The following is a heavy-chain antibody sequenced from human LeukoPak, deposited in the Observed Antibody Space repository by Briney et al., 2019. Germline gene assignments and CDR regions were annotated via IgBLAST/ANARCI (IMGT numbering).Heavy chain of an antibody. CDR2: INHSGST. V-gene: IGHV4-34*01. Sequence: SETLSLTCAVYGGSFSDYYWSWIRQPPGKGLEWIGEINHSGSTNYNPSLKSRVTLSVDTSKNQFSLQLSSVTAADTAVYYCASLTDSSNRFMFDFWGQGTLVTVSS. D-gene: IGHD6-13*01. CDR3: ASLTDSSNRFMFDF. CDR1: GGSFSDYY. J-gene: IGHJ4*02.